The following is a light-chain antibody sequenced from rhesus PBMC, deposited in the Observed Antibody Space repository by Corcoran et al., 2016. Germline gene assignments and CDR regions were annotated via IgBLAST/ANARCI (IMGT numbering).Light chain of an antibody. CDR1: QGISSF. J-gene: IGKJ2*01. CDR2: YAS. V-gene: IGKV1-37*01. Sequence: DIQMTQSPSSLSASVGDRVTIACRASQGISSFLARYQQKPGKGPKPLSYYASNLESGVPSRFSGSGSGTEVTLNISSLQPEDFATYYCQQYNSDPYSFGQGTKVEIK. CDR3: QQYNSDPYS.